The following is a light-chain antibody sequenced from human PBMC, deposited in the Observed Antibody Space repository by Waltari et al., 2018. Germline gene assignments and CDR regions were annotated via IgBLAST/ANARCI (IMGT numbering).Light chain of an antibody. CDR1: SSDVGSYKF. J-gene: IGLJ3*02. CDR3: CSYAGNSTWV. V-gene: IGLV2-23*01. Sequence: QSALTQPASVSGSPGQSITISCTGTSSDVGSYKFVSWYQQHPGKAPKLMIYEGSERPSGVSNRFSGSKSGNTASLTISGLQAEDEADYYCCSYAGNSTWVFGGGTRLTVL. CDR2: EGS.